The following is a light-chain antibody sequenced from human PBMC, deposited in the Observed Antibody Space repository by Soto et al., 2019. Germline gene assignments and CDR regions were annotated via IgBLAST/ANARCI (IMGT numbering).Light chain of an antibody. CDR2: WAS. Sequence: DIVMTQSPESLAVSLGERATINCKSSQSVFYSSNNKNYLTWYQQKPGQPPKLLIHWASTRESGVPDRFSGSGSEKDFTLTISSLQAEDVAVYYCKHYYSLPLTFGGGTKVEIK. J-gene: IGKJ4*01. V-gene: IGKV4-1*01. CDR1: QSVFYSSNNKNY. CDR3: KHYYSLPLT.